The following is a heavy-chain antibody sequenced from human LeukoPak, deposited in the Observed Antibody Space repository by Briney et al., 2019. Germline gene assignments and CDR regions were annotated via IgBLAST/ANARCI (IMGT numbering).Heavy chain of an antibody. CDR2: MWYDGSRE. J-gene: IGHJ4*02. Sequence: PGGSLRLSCAASGFILSTHGMHWVRQAPGQGLEWVAGMWYDGSREDYADSVKGRFTISRDMSKNTLNLQMNSLRVEDTAMFHCARDTVGYFDWSPFDYWGQGTLVTVSS. CDR1: GFILSTHG. V-gene: IGHV3-33*01. D-gene: IGHD3-9*01. CDR3: ARDTVGYFDWSPFDY.